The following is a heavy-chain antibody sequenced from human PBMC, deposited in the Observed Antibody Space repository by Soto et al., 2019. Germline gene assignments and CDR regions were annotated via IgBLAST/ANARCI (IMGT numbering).Heavy chain of an antibody. CDR3: ARPERPYTVTRNYYGMDV. D-gene: IGHD4-17*01. CDR2: IIPIFGTA. Sequence: GASVKVSCKASGGTFSSYAISWVRQAPGQGLEWMGGIIPIFGTANYAQKFQGRVTITADESTSTAYMELSSLRSEDTAVYYCARPERPYTVTRNYYGMDVWGQGTTVTVS. CDR1: GGTFSSYA. J-gene: IGHJ6*02. V-gene: IGHV1-69*13.